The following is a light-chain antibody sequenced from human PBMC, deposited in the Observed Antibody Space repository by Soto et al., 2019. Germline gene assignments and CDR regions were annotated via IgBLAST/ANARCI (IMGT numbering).Light chain of an antibody. Sequence: EIVMTQSPAILSVSPGEGATLSCRASRSVSRNLAWYQQKPGQAPRLLIHGAYTRAPGVPARFSGSGSGTEFTLTISSLQSEDFAVYYCQQYNIWPPWTFGQGTEVEIK. CDR1: RSVSRN. J-gene: IGKJ1*01. V-gene: IGKV3-15*01. CDR3: QQYNIWPPWT. CDR2: GAY.